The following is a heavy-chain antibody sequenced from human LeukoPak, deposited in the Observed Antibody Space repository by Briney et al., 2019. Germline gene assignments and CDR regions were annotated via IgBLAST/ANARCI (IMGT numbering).Heavy chain of an antibody. D-gene: IGHD3-10*01. Sequence: GESLKISCQASGYTFTSYLIGWVRHMPGKGLGCMGIIYPDDSATTYSPSFQGQVTISADKSFSTAYLQWNSLKASDTAIYYCARLGGDTYYFGSASYPNWYFDLWGRGTLVTVSS. CDR2: IYPDDSAT. CDR1: GYTFTSYL. CDR3: ARLGGDTYYFGSASYPNWYFDL. J-gene: IGHJ2*01. V-gene: IGHV5-51*01.